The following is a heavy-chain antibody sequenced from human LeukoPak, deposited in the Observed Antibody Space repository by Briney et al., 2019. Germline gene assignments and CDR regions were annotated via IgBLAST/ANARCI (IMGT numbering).Heavy chain of an antibody. V-gene: IGHV4-59*01. J-gene: IGHJ6*03. CDR1: GGSISSYY. CDR2: IYYSGST. CDR3: ARTMVYYYYMDV. D-gene: IGHD4/OR15-4a*01. Sequence: SETLSLTCAVSGGSISSYYWSWIRQPPGKGLEWIGYIYYSGSTNYNPSLKSRVTISVDTSKNQFSLKLSSVTAADTAVYYCARTMVYYYYMDVWGKGTTVTISS.